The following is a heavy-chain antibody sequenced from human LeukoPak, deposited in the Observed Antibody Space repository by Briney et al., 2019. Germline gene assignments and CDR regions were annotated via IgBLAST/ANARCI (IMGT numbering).Heavy chain of an antibody. CDR2: ISYGGSNI. Sequence: GRSLRLSCAASGFTFSSYAMHWVRQAPGKGLEWVAFISYGGSNIYYADSVKGRFTISRDNSKNTLYLQMNSLRAEDTAVYFCGYYDSSGYSDYWGQGTLVTVSS. CDR1: GFTFSSYA. J-gene: IGHJ4*02. V-gene: IGHV3-30-3*01. D-gene: IGHD3-22*01. CDR3: GYYDSSGYSDY.